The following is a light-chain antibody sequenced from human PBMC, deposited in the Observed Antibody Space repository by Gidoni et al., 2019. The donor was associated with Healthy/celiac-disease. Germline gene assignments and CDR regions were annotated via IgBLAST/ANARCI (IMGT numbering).Light chain of an antibody. CDR1: QSVSSY. CDR3: QQRSNWPLT. V-gene: IGKV3-11*01. Sequence: EIVLTQSPATLSLSPGERATLSCRASQSVSSYLAWYQQKPGQAPRLLLYDASNGATGIPARFSSSGSGTDITLTISSLEPEDFAVYYCQQRSNWPLTFGGGTKVEIK. J-gene: IGKJ4*01. CDR2: DAS.